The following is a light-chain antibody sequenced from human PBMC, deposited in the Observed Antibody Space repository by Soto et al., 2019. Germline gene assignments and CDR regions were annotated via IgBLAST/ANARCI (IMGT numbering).Light chain of an antibody. V-gene: IGKV1-39*01. J-gene: IGKJ4*01. Sequence: DIHLTQSPSSLSASVGDEVTITCRASQGISHYLTWYQQKPGRAPTLLIYGVSTLQSGVPSRFIGGGSGTDFTLTISNLQLEDFATDYCQQSYDAQLTFGGGTRVEIK. CDR3: QQSYDAQLT. CDR2: GVS. CDR1: QGISHY.